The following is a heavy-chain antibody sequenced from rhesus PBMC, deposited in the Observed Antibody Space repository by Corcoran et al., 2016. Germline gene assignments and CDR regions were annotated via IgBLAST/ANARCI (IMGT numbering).Heavy chain of an antibody. CDR2: IYGSRGIT. V-gene: IGHV4-76*01. CDR1: GGSISSGYD. J-gene: IGHJ4*01. Sequence: QVQLQESGPGVVKPSETLSLTCAVSGGSISSGYDWSWIRQPPGKGLEWIGYIYGSRGITNYNPSLKNRVTISKDASKNQFSLKLSSVTAADTAMYYCARDRVLDYWGQGVLVTVSS. CDR3: ARDRVLDY.